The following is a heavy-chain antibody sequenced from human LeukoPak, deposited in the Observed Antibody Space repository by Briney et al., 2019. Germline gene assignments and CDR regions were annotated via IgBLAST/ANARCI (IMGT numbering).Heavy chain of an antibody. CDR2: IYYSGNT. Sequence: SETLSLTCTVSGGSISSSSYYWGWIRQPPGKGLEWIGSIYYSGNTYYSPSLKSRVTISVDTSKNQFSLKLSSVTAADTAVYYCARPTIRYCSGGACSTDGSDYWGQGTLVTVSS. J-gene: IGHJ4*02. D-gene: IGHD2-15*01. CDR1: GGSISSSSYY. V-gene: IGHV4-39*07. CDR3: ARPTIRYCSGGACSTDGSDY.